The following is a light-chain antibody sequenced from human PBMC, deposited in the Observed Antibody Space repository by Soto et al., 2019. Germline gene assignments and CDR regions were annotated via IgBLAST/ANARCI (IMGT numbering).Light chain of an antibody. CDR1: QNVRTF. V-gene: IGKV3-11*01. J-gene: IGKJ1*01. Sequence: EVVLTQSPATLSLSLGERATLSCRASQNVRTFLDWYQQKPGQAPRLLIYGASNRATGIPARFSGSGSGTDFTLTISSLEPEXXAVYXXXXXSHWTPWTFGQGTRVEIQ. CDR2: GAS. CDR3: XXXSHWTPWT.